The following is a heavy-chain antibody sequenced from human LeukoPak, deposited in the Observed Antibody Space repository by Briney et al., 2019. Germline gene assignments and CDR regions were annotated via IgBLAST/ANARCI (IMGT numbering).Heavy chain of an antibody. J-gene: IGHJ6*02. V-gene: IGHV3-30-3*01. CDR2: ISYDGSNK. CDR3: AKALSKLVLGMDV. D-gene: IGHD6-6*01. Sequence: PGRSLRLSCAASGFTFSSYAMHWVRQAPGKGLEWVAVISYDGSNKYYADSVKGRFTISRDNSKNTLYMQMNSLRAEDTAVYYCAKALSKLVLGMDVWGQGTTVTVSS. CDR1: GFTFSSYA.